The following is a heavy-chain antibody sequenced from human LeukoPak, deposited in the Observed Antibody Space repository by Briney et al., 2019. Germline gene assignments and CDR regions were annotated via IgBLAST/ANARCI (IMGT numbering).Heavy chain of an antibody. V-gene: IGHV1-24*01. Sequence: ASVKVSCKVSGYTLTELSMHWVRQAPGKGLEWMGGFDPEDGETIYAQKFQGRVTMTEDTSTDTAYMELSSLRSEDTAVYYCAREENSGYDFFNWFDPWGQGTLVTVSS. D-gene: IGHD5-12*01. CDR3: AREENSGYDFFNWFDP. J-gene: IGHJ5*02. CDR1: GYTLTELS. CDR2: FDPEDGET.